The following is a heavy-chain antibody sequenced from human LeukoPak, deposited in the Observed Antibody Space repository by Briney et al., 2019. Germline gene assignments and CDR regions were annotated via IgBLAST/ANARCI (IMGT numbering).Heavy chain of an antibody. CDR1: GGSFSGYY. J-gene: IGHJ4*02. V-gene: IGHV4-34*01. Sequence: SETLSLTCAVYGGSFSGYYWSWIRQPPGKGLEWIGEINHSGSTNYNPSLKSRVTISVDTSKNQFSLKLSSVTAADTAVYYCARSSAVAIDDFDFWGQGTLVTVSS. CDR3: ARSSAVAIDDFDF. CDR2: INHSGST. D-gene: IGHD6-19*01.